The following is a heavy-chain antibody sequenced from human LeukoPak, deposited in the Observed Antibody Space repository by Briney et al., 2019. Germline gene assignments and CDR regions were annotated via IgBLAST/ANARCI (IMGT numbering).Heavy chain of an antibody. CDR1: GGSFSGYQ. V-gene: IGHV4-34*01. CDR2: INHSGST. Sequence: PSETLSLTCAVYGGSFSGYQWSWIRQPPGTGLEWIGEINHSGSTNYNPSLKSRVTISVDTSKNQFSLKLNSVTAADTAVYYCARGRYDDYGMDVWGQGTTVTVSS. CDR3: ARGRYDDYGMDV. J-gene: IGHJ6*02. D-gene: IGHD3-3*01.